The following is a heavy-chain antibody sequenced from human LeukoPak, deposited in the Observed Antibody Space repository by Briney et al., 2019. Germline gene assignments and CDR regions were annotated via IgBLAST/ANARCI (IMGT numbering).Heavy chain of an antibody. J-gene: IGHJ5*02. V-gene: IGHV1-2*02. CDR2: INPNSGGT. CDR3: ARDSSTRNNWFDP. D-gene: IGHD2-2*01. CDR1: GYTFTGYY. Sequence: ASVKVSCKASGYTFTGYYMHWVRQAPGQGPEWMGWINPNSGGTNYAQKFQGRVTMTRDTSISTAYMELSRLRSDDTAVYYCARDSSTRNNWFDPWGQGTLVTVSS.